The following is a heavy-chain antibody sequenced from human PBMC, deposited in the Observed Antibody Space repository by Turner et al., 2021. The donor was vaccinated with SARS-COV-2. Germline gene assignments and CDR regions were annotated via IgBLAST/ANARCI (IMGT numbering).Heavy chain of an antibody. CDR2: ISGNSGSI. Sequence: EVQLVAAGGGLVQPRRHIQLSCAASGFTFDDYVKHCVRQASGKGLEWVSGISGNSGSIVYAYSVKGRFTSSRDNAKNSLYLQMNSLRAEDTAVYFCAKGSAYGGRGGDYFDYWGQGTLVTVSS. J-gene: IGHJ4*02. V-gene: IGHV3-9*01. D-gene: IGHD2-15*01. CDR1: GFTFDDYV. CDR3: AKGSAYGGRGGDYFDY.